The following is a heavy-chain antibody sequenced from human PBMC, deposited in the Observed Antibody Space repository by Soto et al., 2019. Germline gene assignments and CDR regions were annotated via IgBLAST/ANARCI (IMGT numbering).Heavy chain of an antibody. CDR3: ARGEWFLRGYGMDV. CDR1: GGSISSDY. Sequence: QVQLQESGPGLVKPSETLSLTCTVSGGSISSDYWSWIRQPPGKRLEYIGFIYNGGSPNYNPSLESPVTTSTHSSKHHFSLKLSSVTAADTAVYYCARGEWFLRGYGMDVWGRGTTVTVS. D-gene: IGHD3-3*01. V-gene: IGHV4-59*01. CDR2: IYNGGSP. J-gene: IGHJ6*02.